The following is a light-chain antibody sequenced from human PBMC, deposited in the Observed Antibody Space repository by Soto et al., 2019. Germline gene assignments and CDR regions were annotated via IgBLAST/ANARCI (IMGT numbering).Light chain of an antibody. J-gene: IGLJ2*01. CDR1: NIGSKS. CDR3: QVWDSSSDVV. V-gene: IGLV3-21*02. CDR2: DDS. Sequence: SYELTQPPSVSVAPGQTARITCGGNNIGSKSVHWYQQKPGQAPVLVVYDDSERPSWIPERFSGSNSGNTATLTISRVEAGDEADYYWQVWDSSSDVVFGGGTKLTVL.